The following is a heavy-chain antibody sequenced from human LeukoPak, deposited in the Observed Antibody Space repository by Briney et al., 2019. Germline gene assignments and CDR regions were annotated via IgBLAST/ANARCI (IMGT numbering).Heavy chain of an antibody. CDR2: INHSGST. V-gene: IGHV4-34*01. D-gene: IGHD2-8*01. CDR3: SRENGAFSPFGF. J-gene: IGHJ4*02. Sequence: PSETLSLTCAVYGGSFSGYYWSWIRQPPGKGLEWIGEINHSGSTNYSPSLNSRVTMSLDKPKNQLSLNLSSVTAADTAVYYCSRENGAFSPFGFWGQGTLVTVPS. CDR1: GGSFSGYY.